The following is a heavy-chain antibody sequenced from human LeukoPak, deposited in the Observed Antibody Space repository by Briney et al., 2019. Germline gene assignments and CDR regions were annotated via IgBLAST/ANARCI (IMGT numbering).Heavy chain of an antibody. CDR3: ASTTYYDFWSGYYWFDY. CDR2: IIPIFGTA. Sequence: ASVKVSCKASGGTFSSYAISWVRQAPGQGLEWMGGIIPIFGTANYAQKFQGRVTITTDESTSTAYMELSSLRSEDTAVYYCASTTYYDFWSGYYWFDYWGQGTLVTVSS. J-gene: IGHJ4*02. V-gene: IGHV1-69*05. CDR1: GGTFSSYA. D-gene: IGHD3-3*01.